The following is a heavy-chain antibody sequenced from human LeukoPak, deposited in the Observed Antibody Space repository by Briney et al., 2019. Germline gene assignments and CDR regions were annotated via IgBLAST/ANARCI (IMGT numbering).Heavy chain of an antibody. Sequence: PGGSLRLSCAASGFTFSDYYMSWIRQAPGKGLEWVSYISSSGSTIYYADSVKGRFTISRDNAKNSLYLLMNSLRAEGTAVYYCARDSKRGMATIYSPYWGQGTLVTVSS. V-gene: IGHV3-11*01. CDR1: GFTFSDYY. J-gene: IGHJ4*02. CDR2: ISSSGSTI. D-gene: IGHD5-24*01. CDR3: ARDSKRGMATIYSPY.